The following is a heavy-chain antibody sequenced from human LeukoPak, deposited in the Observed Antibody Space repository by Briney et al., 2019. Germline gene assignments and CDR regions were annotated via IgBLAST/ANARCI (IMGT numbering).Heavy chain of an antibody. Sequence: SETLSLTCTVSGASISSYYWGWIRQPPGKGLEWIGYVFHSGSTNYNPSLKSRVTISVDRTKNQLSLNLNSVTAADTAVYYCGRHGGATMVRGVLVDAFDIWGQGTMVTVSS. J-gene: IGHJ3*02. V-gene: IGHV4-59*08. CDR3: GRHGGATMVRGVLVDAFDI. CDR2: VFHSGST. D-gene: IGHD3-10*01. CDR1: GASISSYY.